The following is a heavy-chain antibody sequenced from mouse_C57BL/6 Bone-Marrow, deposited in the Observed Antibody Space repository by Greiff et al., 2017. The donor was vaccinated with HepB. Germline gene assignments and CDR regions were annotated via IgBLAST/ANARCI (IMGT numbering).Heavy chain of an antibody. CDR3: ASYYYGSFYAMDY. D-gene: IGHD1-1*01. Sequence: VQLQQSGAELVRPGASVKLSCTASGFNIKDYYMHWVKQRPEQGLEWIGRIDPEDGDTEYAPKFQGKATITADTSSNTAYLQLSSLTSEDTAVYYCASYYYGSFYAMDYWGQGTSVTVSS. CDR1: GFNIKDYY. CDR2: IDPEDGDT. J-gene: IGHJ4*01. V-gene: IGHV14-1*01.